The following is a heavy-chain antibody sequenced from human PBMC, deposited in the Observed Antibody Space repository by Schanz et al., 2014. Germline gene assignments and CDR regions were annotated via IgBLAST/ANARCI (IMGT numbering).Heavy chain of an antibody. D-gene: IGHD5-12*01. CDR1: GFTFSSYA. Sequence: QVQLLQFGGGVVQPGRSLRLSCAASGFTFSSYAMHWVRQAPGKGLEWVALISNDGSIKYYADSVEGRFTISRDNSRNTLYLQENSLRTEDAAVYYCAGPSGYSDYGTYFDFWGQGTLVTVSS. J-gene: IGHJ4*02. CDR3: AGPSGYSDYGTYFDF. CDR2: ISNDGSIK. V-gene: IGHV3-30-3*01.